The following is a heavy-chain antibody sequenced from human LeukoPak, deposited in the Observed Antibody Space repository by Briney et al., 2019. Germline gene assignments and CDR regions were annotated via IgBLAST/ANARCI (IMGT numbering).Heavy chain of an antibody. Sequence: GGSLRLSYAASGFTFSSYSMNWVRQAPGKGLEWVSSISSSSSYIYYADSVKGRFTISRDNAKNSLYLQMNSLRAEDTAVYYCASVEGSGFDYWGQGTLVTVSS. V-gene: IGHV3-21*01. CDR1: GFTFSSYS. D-gene: IGHD6-19*01. J-gene: IGHJ4*02. CDR3: ASVEGSGFDY. CDR2: ISSSSSYI.